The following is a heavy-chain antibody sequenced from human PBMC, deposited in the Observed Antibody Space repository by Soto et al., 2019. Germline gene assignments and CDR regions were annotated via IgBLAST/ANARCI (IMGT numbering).Heavy chain of an antibody. J-gene: IGHJ3*02. Sequence: SQTLSLTCAISGDSVSSNSAAWNCIRQSPSRGLEWLGRTYYRSKWYNDYAVSVKSRTSINPDTSKNQFSLQLNSVTPEDTAVYYCERDRPSGNYWVDVFAIWGQGTMVIVS. V-gene: IGHV6-1*01. D-gene: IGHD1-26*01. CDR3: ERDRPSGNYWVDVFAI. CDR1: GDSVSSNSAA. CDR2: TYYRSKWYN.